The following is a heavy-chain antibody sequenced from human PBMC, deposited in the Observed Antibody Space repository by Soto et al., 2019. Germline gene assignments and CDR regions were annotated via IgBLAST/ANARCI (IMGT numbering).Heavy chain of an antibody. CDR1: GGSLSDFY. J-gene: IGHJ4*02. CDR3: ARGRDY. V-gene: IGHV4-34*01. CDR2: INHSGRT. Sequence: SETLSLTCAVYGGSLSDFYWSWIRQPPGKGLEWIGEINHSGRTNYNPSLKSRVTMSIDTSQNQFSLKLSSVTAADTAMYYCARGRDYWGQGTLVTVSS.